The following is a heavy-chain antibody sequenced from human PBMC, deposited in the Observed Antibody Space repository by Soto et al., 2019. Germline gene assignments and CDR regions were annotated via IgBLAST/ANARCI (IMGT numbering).Heavy chain of an antibody. D-gene: IGHD6-6*01. CDR3: KHRPQIPARPFRPRLDWFDP. Sequence: QITLKESGPTLVKPTQTLTLTCTFSGFSLSTSGVGVGWIRQPPGKALEWLALIYWDDNKRYSPSLMSRLTKPKDTPKHQAALTITNMDRVHTAPYYCKHRPQIPARPFRPRLDWFDPSGQGTLVTVSS. J-gene: IGHJ5*02. CDR2: IYWDDNK. V-gene: IGHV2-5*02. CDR1: GFSLSTSGVG.